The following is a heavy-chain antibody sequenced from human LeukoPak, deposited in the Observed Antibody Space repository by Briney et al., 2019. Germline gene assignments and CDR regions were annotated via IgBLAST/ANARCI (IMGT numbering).Heavy chain of an antibody. CDR3: AGDFYGDYSFDY. CDR1: GFTFITYS. Sequence: GGSLKLSCTASGFTFITYSMNWVRQAPGKGLEWVSYISSNSGTIYYADSVKGRFTISRDNAKNSLCLQMNSLRDEDTAVYYCAGDFYGDYSFDYWGQGTLVTVSP. V-gene: IGHV3-48*02. D-gene: IGHD4-17*01. J-gene: IGHJ4*02. CDR2: ISSNSGTI.